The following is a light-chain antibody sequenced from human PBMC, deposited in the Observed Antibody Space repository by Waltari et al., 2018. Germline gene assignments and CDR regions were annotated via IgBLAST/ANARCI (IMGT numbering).Light chain of an antibody. CDR3: EQCYKSPAT. CDR1: QNIDNY. Sequence: DIQMTQSPSSLSASVGDRVTITSRASQNIDNYVNWYQQKEGKAPRLLMYSASSLQSGVPSRFRGSGSETEFTLTITSLQPEDSATYFCEQCYKSPATFGQGTRVQIK. J-gene: IGKJ1*01. V-gene: IGKV1-39*01. CDR2: SAS.